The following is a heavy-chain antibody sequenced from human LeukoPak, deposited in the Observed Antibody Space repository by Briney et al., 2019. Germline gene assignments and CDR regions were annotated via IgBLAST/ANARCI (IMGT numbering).Heavy chain of an antibody. CDR1: GYTFTSYG. V-gene: IGHV1-18*01. D-gene: IGHD2-21*02. Sequence: ASVKGSCKASGYTFTSYGISWGRQAPGQGLEWMGWISAYNGNTNYAQKLQGRVTMTTDTSTSTAYMELRSLRSDDTAVYYCARLVVVTALYYYYYYMDVWGKGTTVTVSS. J-gene: IGHJ6*03. CDR2: ISAYNGNT. CDR3: ARLVVVTALYYYYYYMDV.